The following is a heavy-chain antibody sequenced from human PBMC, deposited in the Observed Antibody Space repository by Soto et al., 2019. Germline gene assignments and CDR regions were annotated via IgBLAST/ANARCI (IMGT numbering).Heavy chain of an antibody. CDR3: ARVTPHNWFDP. Sequence: SETLSLTCTVSGGSIGSGDYYWSWIRQPPGKGLEWIGYIYYSGSTYYNPSLKSRVTISVDTSKNQFSLKLSSVTAADTAVYYCARVTPHNWFDPWGQGTLVTVSS. CDR2: IYYSGST. V-gene: IGHV4-30-4*01. CDR1: GGSIGSGDYY. J-gene: IGHJ5*02. D-gene: IGHD2-21*02.